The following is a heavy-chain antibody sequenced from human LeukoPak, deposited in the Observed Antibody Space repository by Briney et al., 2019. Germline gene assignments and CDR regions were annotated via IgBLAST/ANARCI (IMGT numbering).Heavy chain of an antibody. J-gene: IGHJ4*02. CDR3: AKDSGIVVVTFFDY. CDR1: GFTFSSYS. CDR2: IRYDGSNK. D-gene: IGHD2-21*02. V-gene: IGHV3-30*02. Sequence: TGGSLRLSCAASGFTFSSYSMHWVRQAPGKGLEWVAFIRYDGSNKYYADSVKGRFTISRDNSKNTLYLQMNSLRAEDTAVYYCAKDSGIVVVTFFDYWGQGTLVTVSS.